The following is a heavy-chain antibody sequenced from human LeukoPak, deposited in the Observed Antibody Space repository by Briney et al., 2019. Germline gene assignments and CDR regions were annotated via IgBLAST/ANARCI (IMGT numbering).Heavy chain of an antibody. CDR1: GGTFISYA. Sequence: SVKVSCKASGGTFISYAISWVRQAPGQGLEWMGGIIPIFGTANYAQKFQGRVTITADESTGTAYMELSSLRSEDTAVYYCARASGYLYYYYGMDVWGQGTTVTVSS. CDR3: ARASGYLYYYYGMDV. V-gene: IGHV1-69*13. CDR2: IIPIFGTA. D-gene: IGHD3-3*01. J-gene: IGHJ6*02.